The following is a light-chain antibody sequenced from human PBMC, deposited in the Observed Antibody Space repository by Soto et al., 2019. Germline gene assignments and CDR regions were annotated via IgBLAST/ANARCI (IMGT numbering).Light chain of an antibody. V-gene: IGLV1-40*01. CDR3: QSYDSSLSGFYV. CDR1: SSNIGAGYD. J-gene: IGLJ1*01. Sequence: QSVLTQPPSVSGDPGQRVTISCTGSSSNIGAGYDVHWYQQLPGTAPKLLIYGNSNRPSGVPDRFSGSKSGTSASLAITGLQAEDEADYYCQSYDSSLSGFYVFGTGTKVNVL. CDR2: GNS.